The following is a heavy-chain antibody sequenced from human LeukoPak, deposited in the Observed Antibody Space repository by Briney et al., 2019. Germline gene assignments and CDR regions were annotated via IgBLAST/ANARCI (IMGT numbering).Heavy chain of an antibody. CDR2: IYHSGST. J-gene: IGHJ4*02. Sequence: SETLSLTCAVSGYSISSGYYWGWIGQPPGKGLEWSGSIYHSGSTYYNPSLKSRVTISVDTSKNQFSLKLSSVTAADTAVYYCARHGDYYDFDYWGQGTPVTVSS. CDR3: ARHGDYYDFDY. V-gene: IGHV4-38-2*01. CDR1: GYSISSGYY. D-gene: IGHD3-22*01.